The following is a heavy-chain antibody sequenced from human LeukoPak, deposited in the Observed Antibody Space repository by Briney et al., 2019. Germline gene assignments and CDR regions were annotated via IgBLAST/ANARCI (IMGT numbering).Heavy chain of an antibody. D-gene: IGHD4-17*01. V-gene: IGHV3-23*01. Sequence: GGSLRLSCAASGFTFSSYAMSWVRQAPGKGLEWVSAISGSGGSTYYADSVKGRFTISRDNSKNTLYLQMNSLRAEDTAVYYCARDVSTKDYGDSQFDYWGQGTLVTVSS. CDR2: ISGSGGST. J-gene: IGHJ4*02. CDR1: GFTFSSYA. CDR3: ARDVSTKDYGDSQFDY.